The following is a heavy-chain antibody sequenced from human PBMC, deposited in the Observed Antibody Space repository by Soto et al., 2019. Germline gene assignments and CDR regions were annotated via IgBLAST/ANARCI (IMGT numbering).Heavy chain of an antibody. CDR3: ARGHLLYCYDSSFKARAEYFQH. Sequence: QVQLQQWGAGLLKPSETLSLTCAVYGGSFSGYYWSWIRQPPGKGLEWIGEINHSGSTNYNPSLKSRVTISVDTSKNQFSLKLSSVPAADTAVYYCARGHLLYCYDSSFKARAEYFQHWGQGTLVTVSS. CDR1: GGSFSGYY. V-gene: IGHV4-34*01. CDR2: INHSGST. D-gene: IGHD3-22*01. J-gene: IGHJ1*01.